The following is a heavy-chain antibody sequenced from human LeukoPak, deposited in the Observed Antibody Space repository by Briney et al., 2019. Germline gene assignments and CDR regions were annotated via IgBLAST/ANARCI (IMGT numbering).Heavy chain of an antibody. CDR3: ARETRGYSYGALGP. CDR1: GGSISSYY. V-gene: IGHV4-59*01. J-gene: IGHJ5*02. CDR2: IYYNGNT. Sequence: SETLSLTCTVSGGSISSYYWSWTRQPPGKGLEWIGYIYYNGNTNYNPSLKSRVTVSIDTSKNQFSLKLSSVTAADTAIYYCARETRGYSYGALGPWGQGTLVTVSS. D-gene: IGHD5-18*01.